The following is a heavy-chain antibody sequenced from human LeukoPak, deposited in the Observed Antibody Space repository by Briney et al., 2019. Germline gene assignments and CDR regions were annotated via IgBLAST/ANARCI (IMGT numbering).Heavy chain of an antibody. V-gene: IGHV1-46*01. CDR3: ARDNSVGDNAWWFDP. Sequence: ASVKVSCKASGYTFTRYYIHWVRQAPGQRLEWMGLINPTGGSTGYAQKFQGRVTTTRDMSTSTDYMELSSLRSEDTAIYYCARDNSVGDNAWWFDPWGQGTLVTVSS. D-gene: IGHD1-26*01. CDR1: GYTFTRYY. J-gene: IGHJ5*02. CDR2: INPTGGST.